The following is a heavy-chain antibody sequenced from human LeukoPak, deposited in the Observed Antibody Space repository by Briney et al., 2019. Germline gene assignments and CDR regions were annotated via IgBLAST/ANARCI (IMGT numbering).Heavy chain of an antibody. J-gene: IGHJ4*02. CDR2: NSGSGGST. CDR1: GVTFSSQA. Sequence: PGGSLTLSCAPSGVTFSSQAMRWVRPPPGRGLEWVSANSGSGGSTYYADSVKGRFTFSRDNSKNTLYLHIDSLRAEDTSVYYCVKDNPLDYWGQGTLVIVSS. V-gene: IGHV3-23*01. D-gene: IGHD1-14*01. CDR3: VKDNPLDY.